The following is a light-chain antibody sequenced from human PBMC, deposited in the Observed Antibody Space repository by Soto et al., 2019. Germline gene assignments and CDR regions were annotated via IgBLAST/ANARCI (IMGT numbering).Light chain of an antibody. Sequence: QSVLTQPASVSGSPGQSITISCTGTSSVVGAYNYVSWYQQHPGKAPKLMIHDVSNRPSGVSNRFSGSKSGNTASLTISGLQAEDEADYYCSSYTSSSTYVFVTGTKVTVL. CDR3: SSYTSSSTYV. CDR2: DVS. J-gene: IGLJ1*01. CDR1: SSVVGAYNY. V-gene: IGLV2-14*01.